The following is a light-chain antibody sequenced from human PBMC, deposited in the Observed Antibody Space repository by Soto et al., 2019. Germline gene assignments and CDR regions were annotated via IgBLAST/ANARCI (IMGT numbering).Light chain of an antibody. Sequence: QSALTQPPSVSGAPGQRVTISCTGSSSNIGPDYDVHWYQQLPGTGPKLLIYINTNRPSGVPDRFSGSKSGTSASLAITGLQAEDEADYYCQSYDSSLSGGVVFGGGTKVTVL. CDR2: INT. CDR1: SSNIGPDYD. CDR3: QSYDSSLSGGVV. J-gene: IGLJ2*01. V-gene: IGLV1-40*01.